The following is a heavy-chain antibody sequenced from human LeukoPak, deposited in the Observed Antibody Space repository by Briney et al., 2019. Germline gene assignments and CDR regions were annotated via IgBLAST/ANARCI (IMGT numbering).Heavy chain of an antibody. V-gene: IGHV4-34*01. CDR3: ARSTALSIAAAGGGFDP. D-gene: IGHD6-13*01. J-gene: IGHJ5*02. CDR2: INHSGST. CDR1: GGSFSGYY. Sequence: SETLSLTCAVYGGSFSGYYWSWIRQPPGKGLEWIGEINHSGSTNYNPSLKSRVTISVDTFKNQFSLKLSSVTAADTAVYYCARSTALSIAAAGGGFDPWGQGTLVTVSS.